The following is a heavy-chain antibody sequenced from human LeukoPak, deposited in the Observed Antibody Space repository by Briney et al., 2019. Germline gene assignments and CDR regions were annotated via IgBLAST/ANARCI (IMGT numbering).Heavy chain of an antibody. D-gene: IGHD3-10*01. J-gene: IGHJ6*03. CDR3: ATPFGEGYKYYYDYYMDV. CDR2: TRYDGGNK. V-gene: IGHV3-30*02. Sequence: PAGGSLSLSCAASVFTFSSYGVHWVRQATGKGPEWVAFTRYDGGNKLYADSVKGRFTISRDNSKNTLYLQMNSLRPEDTAVYYCATPFGEGYKYYYDYYMDVWGRGTSVTISS. CDR1: VFTFSSYG.